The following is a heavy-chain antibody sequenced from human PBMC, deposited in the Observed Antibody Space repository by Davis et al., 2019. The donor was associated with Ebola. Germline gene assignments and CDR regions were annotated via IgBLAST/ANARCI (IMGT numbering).Heavy chain of an antibody. CDR2: IYYSGST. CDR3: ASGGYSGYDGYFDD. D-gene: IGHD5-12*01. Sequence: SETLSLTCSVSGGSVSSGGYYWSWIRQPPGKGLEWIGTIYYSGSTDYNPSLESRVTISADTSKNQFSLKLTSVTAADTALYYCASGGYSGYDGYFDDWGQGTLVTVSS. V-gene: IGHV4-39*01. J-gene: IGHJ4*02. CDR1: GGSVSSGGYY.